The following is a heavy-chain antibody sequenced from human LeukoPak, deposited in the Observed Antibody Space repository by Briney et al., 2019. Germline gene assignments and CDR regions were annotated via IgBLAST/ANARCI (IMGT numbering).Heavy chain of an antibody. J-gene: IGHJ5*02. CDR3: ARGSYGSGFYLWFDP. D-gene: IGHD3-10*01. V-gene: IGHV1-69*13. Sequence: SVKVSCKASGGSFSTNAIAWVRQAPGQGLEWMGGIIPIFGSANYAQKFQGRVTITADESTSTAYMELSSLRSEDTAVYYRARGSYGSGFYLWFDPWGQGTQVTVSS. CDR2: IIPIFGSA. CDR1: GGSFSTNA.